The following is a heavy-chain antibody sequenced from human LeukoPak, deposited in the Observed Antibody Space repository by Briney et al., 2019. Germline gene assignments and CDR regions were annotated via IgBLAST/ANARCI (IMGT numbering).Heavy chain of an antibody. Sequence: SETLSLTCAVYGGSFSGYYWSWIRQPPGKGLEWIGEINHSGSTNYNPSLKSRVTISVDTSKNQFSLKLSSVTAADTAVYYCARASRGDSYGYSYYYYYMDVWDKGTTVTVSS. CDR1: GGSFSGYY. CDR2: INHSGST. D-gene: IGHD5-18*01. J-gene: IGHJ6*03. V-gene: IGHV4-34*01. CDR3: ARASRGDSYGYSYYYYYMDV.